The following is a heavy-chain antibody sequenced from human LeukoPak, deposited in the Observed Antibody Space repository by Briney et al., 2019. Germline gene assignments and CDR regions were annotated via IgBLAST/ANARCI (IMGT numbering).Heavy chain of an antibody. CDR3: AREEPYGWFDP. D-gene: IGHD1-14*01. Sequence: SETRSLTCTVSGGSISSGDYYWSWIRQPPGKGLEWIGYIYYSGSTYYNPSLKSRVTISVDTSKNQFSLKLSSVTAADAAVYYCAREEPYGWFDPWGQGTLVTVSS. J-gene: IGHJ5*02. V-gene: IGHV4-30-4*01. CDR2: IYYSGST. CDR1: GGSISSGDYY.